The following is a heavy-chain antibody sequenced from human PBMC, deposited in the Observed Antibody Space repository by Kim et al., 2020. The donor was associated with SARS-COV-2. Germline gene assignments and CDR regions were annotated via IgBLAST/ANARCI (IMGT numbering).Heavy chain of an antibody. D-gene: IGHD3-9*01. V-gene: IGHV5-10-1*01. J-gene: IGHJ5*02. CDR1: GYSFSNYW. CDR3: GRLDTLTGPPP. Sequence: GESLKISCKGSGYSFSNYWINWVRQMPGKGLEWMGRIDPSDSYTEYSPSFRGHVTISADKSISTAYVRWSSLKASDTAMYYCGRLDTLTGPPPWGQGTLVTVSS. CDR2: IDPSDSYT.